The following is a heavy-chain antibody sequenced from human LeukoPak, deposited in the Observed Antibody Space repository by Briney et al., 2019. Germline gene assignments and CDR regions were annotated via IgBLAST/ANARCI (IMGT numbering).Heavy chain of an antibody. CDR1: GYTFTSYY. Sequence: ASVKVSCKASGYTFTSYYMHWVRQAPGQGLEWMGIINPGGGSTSYAQKFQGRVTMTRDTSTSTVYMELSSLRSEDTAVYYCARDRGNNYYDSSGYDAFDIWGQGTMVTVSS. J-gene: IGHJ3*02. CDR2: INPGGGST. D-gene: IGHD3-22*01. CDR3: ARDRGNNYYDSSGYDAFDI. V-gene: IGHV1-46*01.